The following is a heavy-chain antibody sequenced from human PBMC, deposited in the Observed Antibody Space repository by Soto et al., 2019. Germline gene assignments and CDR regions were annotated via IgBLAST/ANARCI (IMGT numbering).Heavy chain of an antibody. CDR1: GGSFSGYY. CDR2: INHSGST. D-gene: IGHD6-19*01. Sequence: PSETLSLTCAVYGGSFSGYYWSWIRQPPGKGLEWIGEINHSGSTNYNPSLKSRVTISVDTSKNQFSLKLSSVTAADTAVYYCARERDGGGWYGGAFDIWGQGTMVTVSS. V-gene: IGHV4-34*01. CDR3: ARERDGGGWYGGAFDI. J-gene: IGHJ3*02.